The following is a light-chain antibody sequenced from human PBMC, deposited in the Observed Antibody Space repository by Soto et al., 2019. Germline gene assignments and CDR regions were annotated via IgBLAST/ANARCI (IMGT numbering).Light chain of an antibody. J-gene: IGLJ2*01. CDR1: SSNIGTGYD. V-gene: IGLV1-40*01. CDR2: ANN. Sequence: QSVLTQPPSVSGAPGQRVTISCTGSSSNIGTGYDVHWYQQLPGTPPKLLIYANNKRPSGVPGRFSGSKSGTSASLAITGLQAEDEGDYYCQSYDSSLSGSRVFGGGTKLTVL. CDR3: QSYDSSLSGSRV.